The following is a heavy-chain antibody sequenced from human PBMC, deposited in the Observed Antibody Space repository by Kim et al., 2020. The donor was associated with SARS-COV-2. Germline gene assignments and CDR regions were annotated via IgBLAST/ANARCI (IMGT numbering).Heavy chain of an antibody. J-gene: IGHJ3*02. CDR3: ARHVVTGWFSFDK. CDR1: GSSIGGAYY. D-gene: IGHD6-19*01. Sequence: SETLSLTCSVSGSSIGGAYYWGWIRQPPGRGLEWIGSISHSGHTYYDPSLQSRVTISVDTSKQEFSLNLSSVTATDTAIYYCARHVVTGWFSFDKWGPG. V-gene: IGHV4-38-2*01. CDR2: ISHSGHT.